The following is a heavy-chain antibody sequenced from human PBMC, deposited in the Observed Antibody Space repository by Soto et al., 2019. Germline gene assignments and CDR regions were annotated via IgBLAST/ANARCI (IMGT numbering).Heavy chain of an antibody. J-gene: IGHJ6*02. CDR3: TRDRCSSTSCYILGYYYYGMDV. Sequence: GGSLRLSCAASGFTFSSYAMHWVRQAPGKGLEWVAVISYDGSNKYYADSVKGRFTISRDNSKNTRYLQMNSLRAEDTAVYYCTRDRCSSTSCYILGYYYYGMDVWGQGTTVTVSS. V-gene: IGHV3-30-3*01. D-gene: IGHD2-2*02. CDR1: GFTFSSYA. CDR2: ISYDGSNK.